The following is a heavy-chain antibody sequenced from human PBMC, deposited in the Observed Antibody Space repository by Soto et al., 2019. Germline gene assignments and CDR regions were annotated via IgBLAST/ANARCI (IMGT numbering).Heavy chain of an antibody. D-gene: IGHD2-2*01. V-gene: IGHV1-18*01. J-gene: IGHJ3*02. CDR2: ISAYNGNT. Sequence: ASVKVSCKASGYTFTSYGISWVRQAPGQGLEWMGWISAYNGNTNYAQKLQGRVTMARDTSTSTAYMELSRLRSDDTAVYYCARAGSDCSSTSCPPLGAFDIWGQGPMVTVSS. CDR1: GYTFTSYG. CDR3: ARAGSDCSSTSCPPLGAFDI.